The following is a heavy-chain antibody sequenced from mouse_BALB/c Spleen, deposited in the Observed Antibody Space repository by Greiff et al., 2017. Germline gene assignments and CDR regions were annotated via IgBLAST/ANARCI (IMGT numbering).Heavy chain of an antibody. Sequence: EVQLQQSGPGLVKPSQSLSLTCTVTGYSITSDYAWNWIRQFPGNKLEWMGYISYSGSTSYNPSLKSRISITRDTSKNQFFLQLNSVTTEDTATYYCARGEKYGNYFYAMDYWGQGTSVTVSS. J-gene: IGHJ4*01. CDR3: ARGEKYGNYFYAMDY. CDR2: ISYSGST. V-gene: IGHV3-2*02. D-gene: IGHD2-10*02. CDR1: GYSITSDYA.